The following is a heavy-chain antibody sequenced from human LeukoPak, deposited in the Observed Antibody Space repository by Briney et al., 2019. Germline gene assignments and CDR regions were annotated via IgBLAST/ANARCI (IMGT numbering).Heavy chain of an antibody. V-gene: IGHV4-4*02. Sequence: SGTLSLTCAVSGGSISISNWWSWVRQPPGKGLEWIGEIYHSGSTNYNPSLKSRLTISVDKSKNQFSLKLSSLTAADTAVYYCASGDRTYFDYWGQGTLVTVSS. J-gene: IGHJ4*02. CDR3: ASGDRTYFDY. CDR2: IYHSGST. CDR1: GGSISISNW. D-gene: IGHD2-21*02.